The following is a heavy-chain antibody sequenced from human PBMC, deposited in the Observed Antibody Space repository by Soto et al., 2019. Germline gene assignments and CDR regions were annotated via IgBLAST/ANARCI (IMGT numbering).Heavy chain of an antibody. CDR2: IWYDGSNK. J-gene: IGHJ5*02. CDR3: ARDRGIPARRGFDR. D-gene: IGHD6-6*01. Sequence: WGSLRLSCAASGFTFSSYGMHWVRQAPGKGLEWVAVIWYDGSNKYYADSVKGRFTISRDNSKNTLYLQMNSLRAEDTAVYYCARDRGIPARRGFDRWGDGNLVTVSP. V-gene: IGHV3-33*01. CDR1: GFTFSSYG.